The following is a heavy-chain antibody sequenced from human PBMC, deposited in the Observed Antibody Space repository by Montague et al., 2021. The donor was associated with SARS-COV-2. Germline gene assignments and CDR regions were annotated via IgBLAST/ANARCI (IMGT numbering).Heavy chain of an antibody. CDR3: ASSNFFAY. J-gene: IGHJ4*02. CDR1: GFTFSKFG. Sequence: SLSLSFSASGFTFSKFGMNWVRQAPGKGLEWVSTIDPAGGATYYADSVRGRFAISRDNSKNILSLQMDSLTADDTAVYYCASSNFFAYWGQGTLITVSS. V-gene: IGHV3-23*01. D-gene: IGHD6-6*01. CDR2: IDPAGGAT.